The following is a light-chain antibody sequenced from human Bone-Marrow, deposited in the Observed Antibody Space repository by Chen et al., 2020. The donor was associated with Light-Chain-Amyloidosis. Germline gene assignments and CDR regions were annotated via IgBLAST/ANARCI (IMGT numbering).Light chain of an antibody. Sequence: SYVLTQPSSVSVAPGQTATIACGGNNIGSTSVHWYQQTPGQAPLLVDYDDSDRPSGIPGRLSGSNSGNTATLTISRVEAGDEAGYYCQVWDRSSDRPVFGGGTKLSVL. CDR3: QVWDRSSDRPV. CDR2: DDS. CDR1: NIGSTS. V-gene: IGLV3-21*02. J-gene: IGLJ3*02.